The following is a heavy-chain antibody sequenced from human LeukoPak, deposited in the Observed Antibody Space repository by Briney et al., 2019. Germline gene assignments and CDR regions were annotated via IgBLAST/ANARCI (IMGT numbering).Heavy chain of an antibody. D-gene: IGHD3-22*01. V-gene: IGHV3-23*01. Sequence: GGSLRLSCAASGFTFSSYAMSWVRQAPGKGLEWVSAISGSGGSTYYADSVKGRFTISRDNSKNTLYLQMNSLRAEDTALYYCARGRDYYDSSGYEYFDYWGQGTLVTVSS. J-gene: IGHJ4*02. CDR2: ISGSGGST. CDR3: ARGRDYYDSSGYEYFDY. CDR1: GFTFSSYA.